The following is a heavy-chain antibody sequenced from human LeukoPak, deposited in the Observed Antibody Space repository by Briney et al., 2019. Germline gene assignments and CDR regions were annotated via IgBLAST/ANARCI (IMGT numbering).Heavy chain of an antibody. CDR1: GYSFNAYY. D-gene: IGHD3-10*01. CDR3: ARLMTLVRGGLKRLPRSCGMDV. CDR2: IYPGDSDT. Sequence: GESLKISCKGSGYSFNAYYIAWVRQMPGKDLEWMGAIYPGDSDTTYSPSLQGQVTISADKSATTAYLQWNSLKASDTAIYYCARLMTLVRGGLKRLPRSCGMDVWGQRTTVTVS. V-gene: IGHV5-51*01. J-gene: IGHJ6*02.